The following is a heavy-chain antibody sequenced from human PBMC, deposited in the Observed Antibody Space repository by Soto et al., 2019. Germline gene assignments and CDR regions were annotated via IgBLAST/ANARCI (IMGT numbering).Heavy chain of an antibody. CDR3: ATTGSATAMVTDY. V-gene: IGHV3-23*01. CDR2: ISGSGGST. J-gene: IGHJ4*02. Sequence: AGGSLRLSCAASGFTFSSYAMSWVRQAPGKGLEWVSAISGSGGSTYYADSVKGRFTISRDNSKNTLYLQMNSLRAEDTAVYYCATTGSATAMVTDYWGQGTLVTVSS. CDR1: GFTFSSYA. D-gene: IGHD5-18*01.